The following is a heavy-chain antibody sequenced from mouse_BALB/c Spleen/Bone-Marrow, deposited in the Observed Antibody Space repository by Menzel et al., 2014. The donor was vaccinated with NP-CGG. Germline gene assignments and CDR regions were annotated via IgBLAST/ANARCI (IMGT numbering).Heavy chain of an antibody. J-gene: IGHJ2*01. D-gene: IGHD1-1*01. V-gene: IGHV7-3*02. CDR1: GFTFTDYY. CDR2: IRNKAYGYTT. Sequence: VQLKHSGGGLVQLGGSLRLSCATSGFTFTDYYMNWVRQPPGKALEWLAFIRNKAYGYTTEYSASVKGRFTISRDNSQNILYLQMNTLRAEDSATYYCARDMGGLLFDSWGQGTTLSVSS. CDR3: ARDMGGLLFDS.